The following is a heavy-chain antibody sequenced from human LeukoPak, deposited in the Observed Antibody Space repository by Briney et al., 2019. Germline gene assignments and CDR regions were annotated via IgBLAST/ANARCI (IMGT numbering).Heavy chain of an antibody. CDR2: IYSGGFT. CDR3: ARTTPGYCSGGSCLGY. Sequence: GGSLRLSCAASGFTVSSNYMSWVRQAPGKGLERVSGIYSGGFTYYADSVKGRFSLSRDKSKNTLYLQMNSLRAEDTALYYCARTTPGYCSGGSCLGYWGQGTLVTVSS. D-gene: IGHD2-15*01. J-gene: IGHJ4*02. CDR1: GFTVSSNY. V-gene: IGHV3-66*01.